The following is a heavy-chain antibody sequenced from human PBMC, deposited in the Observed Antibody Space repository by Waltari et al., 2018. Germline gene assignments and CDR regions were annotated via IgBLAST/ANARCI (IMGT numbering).Heavy chain of an antibody. CDR1: GFAFSSYW. CDR3: SRSPAGYSRSDY. CDR2: IDDDGSGT. V-gene: IGHV3-74*01. J-gene: IGHJ4*02. Sequence: EVRLEESGGGLVQPGGSLRLSCAASGFAFSSYWMHWVRQAPGKGLVWASLIDDDGSGTTYADYVMGRFTISRDNAKNTVYLEMNSLRAEDTAVYYCSRSPAGYSRSDYWGQGTLVTVSS. D-gene: IGHD5-18*01.